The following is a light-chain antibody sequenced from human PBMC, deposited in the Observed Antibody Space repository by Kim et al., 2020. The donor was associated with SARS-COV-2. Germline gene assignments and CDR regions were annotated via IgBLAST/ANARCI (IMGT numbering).Light chain of an antibody. J-gene: IGLJ3*02. CDR3: SSYTSSNTLV. V-gene: IGLV2-14*03. Sequence: GQSITRPCTGTRSDVGGYKYVSWYQQHPGKAPKLMIYDVSNRPSGVSNRFSGSKSGNTASLTISGLQAEDEADYYCSSYTSSNTLVFGGGTQLTVL. CDR1: RSDVGGYKY. CDR2: DVS.